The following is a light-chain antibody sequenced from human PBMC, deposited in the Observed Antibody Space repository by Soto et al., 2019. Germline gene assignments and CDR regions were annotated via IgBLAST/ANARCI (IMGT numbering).Light chain of an antibody. CDR2: DAS. V-gene: IGKV3-11*01. Sequence: ELVLTQSPGTLSLSPGERATLSCRASQTVTTTHLVWYQQKPGQAPRLPIYDASNRATGIPARFSGSGSGTDFTLTISSLEPEDFAVYYCQQRSNWPPWTFGQGTKVDIK. J-gene: IGKJ1*01. CDR3: QQRSNWPPWT. CDR1: QTVTTTH.